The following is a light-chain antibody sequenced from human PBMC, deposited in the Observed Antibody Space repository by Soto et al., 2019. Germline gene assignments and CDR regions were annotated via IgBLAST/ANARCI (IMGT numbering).Light chain of an antibody. CDR1: QSVSSN. Sequence: EIVMTQAPATLSVSPGERATCSCRASQSVSSNLAWYQQKPGQAPGLLIYGASNRATGIPARFSGSGSGTEFTLTISRLQSEDFAVYYCQQYNKWPPYTFGQGTKLEIK. J-gene: IGKJ2*01. V-gene: IGKV3-15*01. CDR3: QQYNKWPPYT. CDR2: GAS.